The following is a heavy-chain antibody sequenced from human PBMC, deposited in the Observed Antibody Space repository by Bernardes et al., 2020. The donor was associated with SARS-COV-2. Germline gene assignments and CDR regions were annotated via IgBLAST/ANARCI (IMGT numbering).Heavy chain of an antibody. CDR1: GLAFTNTD. CDR2: ISAIRNT. CDR3: TTELQYDNLY. D-gene: IGHD3-22*01. Sequence: GGSLRLSCVTSGLAFTNTDMAWVRESPGRGLEWVSTISAIRNTHYADPVMGRFTISRDDVNNALYLQMNNLRGEDTATYYCTTELQYDNLYWGQGALVTVSS. V-gene: IGHV3-23*01. J-gene: IGHJ1*01.